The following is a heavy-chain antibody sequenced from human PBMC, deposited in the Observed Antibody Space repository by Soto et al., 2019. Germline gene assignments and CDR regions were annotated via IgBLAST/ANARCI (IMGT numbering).Heavy chain of an antibody. CDR3: ARANSSGYQKWYFDL. D-gene: IGHD3-22*01. CDR1: GGSISSGGYY. J-gene: IGHJ2*01. V-gene: IGHV4-31*01. CDR2: IYYSGST. Sequence: QVQLQESGPGLVKPSQTLSLTCTVSGGSISSGGYYLSWIRQHPGKGLEWIGYIYYSGSTYYNPSLKIIVTISVDTSKNQFSLKLSSVTAADTAVYYCARANSSGYQKWYFDLWGRGTLVTVSS.